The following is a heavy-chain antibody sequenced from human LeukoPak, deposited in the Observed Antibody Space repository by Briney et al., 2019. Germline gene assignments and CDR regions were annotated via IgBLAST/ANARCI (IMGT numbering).Heavy chain of an antibody. CDR1: GGSISSSSYY. V-gene: IGHV4-39*01. CDR3: ATHRRSSGWYFDY. CDR2: IYYSGST. J-gene: IGHJ4*02. D-gene: IGHD6-19*01. Sequence: PSETLSLTCTVSGGSISSSSYYWGWIRQPPGKGLEWIGSIYYSGSTYYNPSLKSRVTISVDTSKNQFSLKLSSVTAADTAVYYCATHRRSSGWYFDYWGQGTLVTVSS.